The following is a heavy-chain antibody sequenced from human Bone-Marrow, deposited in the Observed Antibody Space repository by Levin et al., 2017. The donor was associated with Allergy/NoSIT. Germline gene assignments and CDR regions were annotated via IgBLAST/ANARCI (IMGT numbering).Heavy chain of an antibody. D-gene: IGHD6-13*01. J-gene: IGHJ5*02. CDR3: ARGRSSSWYFPAPNWFDP. CDR2: ISQFGST. Sequence: SETLSLTCGVFGGSFGGFSWSWIRQPPGKGLEWIGEISQFGSTNYNPSLKSRVTISIDTSKNQFSLNVRSVTAAETAVYYCARGRSSSWYFPAPNWFDPWGQGTLVIVSS. CDR1: GGSFGGFS. V-gene: IGHV4-34*01.